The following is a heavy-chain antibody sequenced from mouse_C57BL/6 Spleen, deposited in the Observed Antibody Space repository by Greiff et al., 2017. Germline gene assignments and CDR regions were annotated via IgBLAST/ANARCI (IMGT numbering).Heavy chain of an antibody. V-gene: IGHV1-15*01. CDR1: GYTFTDYE. CDR3: TRGGNCDY. Sequence: QVQLQQSGAELVRPGASVKLSCKASGYTFTDYEMHWVKQTPVHGLEWIGAIDPETGGTAYNQKFKGKAILTADNSSSTAYLELRSLTSEDAAVYYCTRGGNCDYWGQGTTLTVSS. J-gene: IGHJ2*01. CDR2: IDPETGGT.